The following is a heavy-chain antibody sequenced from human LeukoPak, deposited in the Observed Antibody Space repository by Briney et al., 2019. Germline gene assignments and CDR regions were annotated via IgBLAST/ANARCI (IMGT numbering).Heavy chain of an antibody. CDR3: ARSRWNYGGDY. J-gene: IGHJ4*02. V-gene: IGHV4-61*02. Sequence: SQTLSLTCTMSGDSISSGSYYWNWIRQPAGKGLEWIGRISTSGSTNYNPSLKSRVTISVDTSENQFSLKLTSVTAADTAVYYCARSRWNYGGDYWGQGTLVTVSS. CDR1: GDSISSGSYY. D-gene: IGHD1-7*01. CDR2: ISTSGST.